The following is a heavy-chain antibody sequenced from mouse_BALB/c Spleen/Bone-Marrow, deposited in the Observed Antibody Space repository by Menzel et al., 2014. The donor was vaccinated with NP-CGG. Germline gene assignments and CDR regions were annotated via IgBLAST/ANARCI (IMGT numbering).Heavy chain of an antibody. Sequence: VQLQQSGPELVKPGASVKMSCKASGYTFTNCVMHWVKQKPGQGLEWIGYINPYNDGTKYNEKFKSKATLTVDTSSSTAYMQLSSLASEDSALYYCARFSQLGLLAYWGQGTLVTVSA. J-gene: IGHJ3*01. CDR3: ARFSQLGLLAY. D-gene: IGHD3-1*01. CDR2: INPYNDGT. V-gene: IGHV1-14*01. CDR1: GYTFTNCV.